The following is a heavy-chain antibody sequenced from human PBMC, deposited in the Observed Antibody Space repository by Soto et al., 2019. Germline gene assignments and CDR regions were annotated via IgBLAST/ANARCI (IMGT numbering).Heavy chain of an antibody. Sequence: SETLSLTCAVYGGSFSGYYWSWIRQPPGKGLEWIGEINHSGSTNYNPSLKSRVTISVDTSKNQFSLKLSSVTAADTAVYYCAQEVRITIFGVALGGWFDPWGQGTLVTVSS. J-gene: IGHJ5*02. CDR3: AQEVRITIFGVALGGWFDP. D-gene: IGHD3-3*01. V-gene: IGHV4-34*01. CDR1: GGSFSGYY. CDR2: INHSGST.